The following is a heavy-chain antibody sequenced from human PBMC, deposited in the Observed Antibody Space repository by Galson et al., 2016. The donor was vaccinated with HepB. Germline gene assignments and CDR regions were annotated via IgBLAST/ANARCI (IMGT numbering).Heavy chain of an antibody. CDR1: GFSLNTSEMC. CDR3: ARTRWPQGLYYFDS. J-gene: IGHJ4*02. V-gene: IGHV2-70*18. Sequence: PALVKPTQTLTLTCTFSGFSLNTSEMCVSWIRQPPGKALEWLALIDWDDDKYYSPSLKTKLTISKDTSKHPVVLTMTNMDPVDTATYYCARTRWPQGLYYFDSWGPGTLVTVSS. CDR2: IDWDDDK. D-gene: IGHD5-24*01.